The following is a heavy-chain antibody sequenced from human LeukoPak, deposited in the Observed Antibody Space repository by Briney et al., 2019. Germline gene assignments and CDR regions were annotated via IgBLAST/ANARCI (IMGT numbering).Heavy chain of an antibody. CDR1: GFTFSSYS. J-gene: IGHJ4*02. V-gene: IGHV3-21*01. CDR2: ISSSSSYI. CDR3: ARDIVVVPAAIRSSGGY. D-gene: IGHD2-2*01. Sequence: GGSLRLSCAASGFTFSSYSMTWVRQAPGKGLEWVSSISSSSSYIYYADSVKGRFTISRDNAKNSLYLQMNSLRAEDTAVYYCARDIVVVPAAIRSSGGYWGQGTLVTVSS.